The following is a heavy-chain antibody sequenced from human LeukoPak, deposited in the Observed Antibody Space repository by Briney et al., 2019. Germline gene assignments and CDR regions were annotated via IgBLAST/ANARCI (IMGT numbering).Heavy chain of an antibody. CDR1: GGSISSHY. D-gene: IGHD5-12*01. V-gene: IGHV4-59*11. J-gene: IGHJ4*02. CDR2: IYYSGST. CDR3: ARNGGYDSSPFDY. Sequence: SETLSLTCTVSGGSISSHYWSWIRQPPGKGLEWIRYIYYSGSTNYNPSLKSRVTISVDTSKNQFSLKLSSVTAADTAVYYCARNGGYDSSPFDYWGQGTLVTVSS.